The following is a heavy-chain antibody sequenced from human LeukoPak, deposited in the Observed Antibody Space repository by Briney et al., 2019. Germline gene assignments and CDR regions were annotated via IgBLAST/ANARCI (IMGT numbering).Heavy chain of an antibody. V-gene: IGHV3-48*01. CDR1: GFPFNTYV. CDR2: ISSSSSTI. Sequence: GGSLRLSCAASGFPFNTYVMSWVRQAPGRGLEWVSYISSSSSTIYYADSVKGRLTISRDNAKNSLYLQMNSLRAEDTAVYYCARDLEVPRPFDYWGQGTLVTVSS. J-gene: IGHJ4*02. CDR3: ARDLEVPRPFDY. D-gene: IGHD1-1*01.